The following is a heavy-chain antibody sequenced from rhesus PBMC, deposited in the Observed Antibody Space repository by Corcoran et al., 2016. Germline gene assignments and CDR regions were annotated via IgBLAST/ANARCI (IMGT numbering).Heavy chain of an antibody. D-gene: IGHD3-40*01. CDR1: GGSLSDSYR. V-gene: IGHV4S10*01. J-gene: IGHJ2*01. CDR2: IYGSSTST. Sequence: QVQLQESGPGVVKPSETLPLTCAVSGGSLSDSYRWSWIRQPPGKGLEWIGYIYGSSTSTNQHPSLKSRVTISKDTSKNQCSLKLSSVTAADTAVYYCARGSGLVEGYWYFDLWGPGTPFTISS. CDR3: ARGSGLVEGYWYFDL.